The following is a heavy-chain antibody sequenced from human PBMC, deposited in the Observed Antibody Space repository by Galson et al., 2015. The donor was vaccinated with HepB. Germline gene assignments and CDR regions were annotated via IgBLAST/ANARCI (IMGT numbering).Heavy chain of an antibody. CDR1: GFTFTNYA. J-gene: IGHJ4*02. CDR2: ISGGNT. V-gene: IGHV3-23*01. Sequence: SLRLSCAASGFTFTNYAMSWVRQAPGKGLEWVSSISGGNTYYADSVKGPFTISRANSNNTVSLQMKSLSADDTAVDYCEKDLVATSRLPAMFDYWGQGTLVTVSS. CDR3: EKDLVATSRLPAMFDY. D-gene: IGHD5-18*01.